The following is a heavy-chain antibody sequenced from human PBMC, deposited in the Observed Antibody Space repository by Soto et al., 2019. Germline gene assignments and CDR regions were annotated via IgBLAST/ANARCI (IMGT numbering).Heavy chain of an antibody. V-gene: IGHV3-11*06. Sequence: QVQLVESGGGLVKPGGSLRLSCAASGFTFSDYYMSWIRQAPGKGLEWVSYISSISSYTNYADSVKGRFTISRDNAKNSLYLQMNSLRAEDTAVYYCARERAHSVVVGDLRYGMDVWGQGTTVTVSS. CDR3: ARERAHSVVVGDLRYGMDV. J-gene: IGHJ6*02. CDR2: ISSISSYT. D-gene: IGHD2-2*01. CDR1: GFTFSDYY.